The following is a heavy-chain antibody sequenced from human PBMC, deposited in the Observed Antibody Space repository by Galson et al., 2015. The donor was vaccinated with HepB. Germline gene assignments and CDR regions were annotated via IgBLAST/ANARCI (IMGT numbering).Heavy chain of an antibody. V-gene: IGHV3-23*01. Sequence: SLRLSCAASGFTFSSFAMSWVRQAPGKGLEWVSTISGSGASTYYADSVKGRSTLSRDNSQNTLYLQINSLRAEDTAVYYCAKGGFGDYDRYLDYWGQGTLVTVSS. CDR3: AKGGFGDYDRYLDY. D-gene: IGHD4-17*01. J-gene: IGHJ4*02. CDR1: GFTFSSFA. CDR2: ISGSGAST.